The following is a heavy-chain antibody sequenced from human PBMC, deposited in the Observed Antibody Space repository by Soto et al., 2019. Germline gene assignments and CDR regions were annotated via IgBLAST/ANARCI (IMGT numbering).Heavy chain of an antibody. Sequence: SETLSLTCTVSGGSISSGDYYWSWIRQPPGKGLEWIGYIYYSGSTYYNPSPKSRVTISVDTSKNQFSLKLSSVTAADTAVYYCARDPYPGNWFDPWGQGTLVTVSS. D-gene: IGHD7-27*01. CDR2: IYYSGST. CDR3: ARDPYPGNWFDP. CDR1: GGSISSGDYY. J-gene: IGHJ5*02. V-gene: IGHV4-30-4*01.